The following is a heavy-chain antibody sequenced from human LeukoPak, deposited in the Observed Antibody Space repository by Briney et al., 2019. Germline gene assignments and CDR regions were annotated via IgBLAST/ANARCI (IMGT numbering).Heavy chain of an antibody. J-gene: IGHJ4*02. Sequence: LSLTCTVSGYSISSGYYWGWIRQPPGKGLEWVSYISLSGSDTYYADSVTGRFTISRDNAKNSLYLQMNSLRDEDTAVYYCARDPPGYRIRYIDYWGQGTLVTVSS. CDR3: ARDPPGYRIRYIDY. CDR2: ISLSGSDT. D-gene: IGHD1-14*01. CDR1: GYSISSGYY. V-gene: IGHV3-11*06.